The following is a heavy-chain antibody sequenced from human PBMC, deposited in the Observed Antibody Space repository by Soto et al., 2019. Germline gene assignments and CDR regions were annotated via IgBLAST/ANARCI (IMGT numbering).Heavy chain of an antibody. D-gene: IGHD2-2*01. CDR3: ARNDIVVVPAATGVGYYYYYGMDV. J-gene: IGHJ6*02. CDR2: IKQDGSEK. Sequence: PGGSLRLSCAASGFTFSSYWMSWVRQAPGKGLEWVANIKQDGSEKYYVDSVKGRFTISRDNAKNSLYLQMNSLRAEDTAVYYCARNDIVVVPAATGVGYYYYYGMDVWGQGTTVTAP. CDR1: GFTFSSYW. V-gene: IGHV3-7*01.